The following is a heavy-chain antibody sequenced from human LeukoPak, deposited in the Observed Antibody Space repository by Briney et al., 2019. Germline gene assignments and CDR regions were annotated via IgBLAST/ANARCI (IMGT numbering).Heavy chain of an antibody. V-gene: IGHV1-69*06. D-gene: IGHD2-2*01. CDR2: IIPIFGTA. CDR3: ARALIVVVPAAMSPYYYGMDA. Sequence: GASVKVSCNASGRTFSSYAISWVRQAPGQGLEWMGGIIPIFGTANYAQKLQGRVTITAEKSTSTAYMELSSLRSADTAVYYCARALIVVVPAAMSPYYYGMDAWGKGATVTVSS. CDR1: GRTFSSYA. J-gene: IGHJ6*01.